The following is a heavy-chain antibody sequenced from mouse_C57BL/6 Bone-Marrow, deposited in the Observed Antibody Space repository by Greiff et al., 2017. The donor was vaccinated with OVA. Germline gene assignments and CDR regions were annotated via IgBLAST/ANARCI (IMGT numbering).Heavy chain of an antibody. CDR2: ISYSGST. CDR3: ARLYYSNYDWYCDV. D-gene: IGHD2-5*01. CDR1: GYSITSDY. V-gene: IGHV3-8*01. Sequence: EVKLMESGPGLAKPSQTLSLTCSVTGYSITSDYWNWIRKFPGNKLEYMGYISYSGSTYYNPSLKSRISITRDTSKNQYYVQLNSVTTEDTATYYSARLYYSNYDWYCDVWGTGTTVTVSS. J-gene: IGHJ1*03.